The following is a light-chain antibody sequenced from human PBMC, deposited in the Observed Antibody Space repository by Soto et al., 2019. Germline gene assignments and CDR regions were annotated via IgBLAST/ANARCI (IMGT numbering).Light chain of an antibody. CDR1: SSNIGNNY. J-gene: IGLJ2*01. CDR3: PTGDGSLPGEV. CDR2: DNN. V-gene: IGLV1-51*01. Sequence: QAVVTQSPSVSAAPGQKVTISCSGSSSNIGNNYVSWYQQLPGTAPKLLIYDNNKRPSGIPDRFSGSKSGTSGTLDITGLQGGEEAVYYCPTGDGSLPGEVFGGGTKLPAL.